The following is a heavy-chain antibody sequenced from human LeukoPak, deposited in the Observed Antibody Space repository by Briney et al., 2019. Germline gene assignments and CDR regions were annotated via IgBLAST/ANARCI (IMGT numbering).Heavy chain of an antibody. Sequence: SQTLSVTCTVSGGSICSGGYYCSCTRHQPGKCLEWIGYIYDSENTHYISSLKSRVTISVDTSKNQCSLKLSSVTAAYTAVYYCARGATVEFFDHWGQGTLVTVSS. D-gene: IGHD1-26*01. J-gene: IGHJ4*02. CDR3: ARGATVEFFDH. CDR2: IYDSENT. V-gene: IGHV4-31*02. CDR1: GGSICSGGYY.